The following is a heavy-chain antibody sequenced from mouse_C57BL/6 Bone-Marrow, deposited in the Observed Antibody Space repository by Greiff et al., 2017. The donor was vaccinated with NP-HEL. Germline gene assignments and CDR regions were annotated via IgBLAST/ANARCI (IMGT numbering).Heavy chain of an antibody. J-gene: IGHJ3*01. CDR1: GFTFSDYG. CDR2: ISSGSSTI. CDR3: AKFYDGYLAWFAY. Sequence: DVKLQESGGGLVKPGGSLKLSCAASGFTFSDYGMHWVRQAPEKGLEWVAYISSGSSTIYYADTVKGRFTISRDNAKNTLYLQMTSLRSEDTAMYYCAKFYDGYLAWFAYWGQGTLVTVSA. D-gene: IGHD2-3*01. V-gene: IGHV5-17*01.